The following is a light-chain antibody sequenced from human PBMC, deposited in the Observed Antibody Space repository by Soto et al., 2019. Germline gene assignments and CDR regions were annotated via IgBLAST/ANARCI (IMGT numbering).Light chain of an antibody. CDR2: GAT. Sequence: EIVMTQSPATLSVSPGERATLSCRASQSITSELAWYQQKPGQPPRLLVYGATTRATGVPARFTGTESGSEVTLTISGLQSEDFAVYYCQQGHNLPLTFGQGTRLEI. CDR1: QSITSE. J-gene: IGKJ2*01. CDR3: QQGHNLPLT. V-gene: IGKV3-15*01.